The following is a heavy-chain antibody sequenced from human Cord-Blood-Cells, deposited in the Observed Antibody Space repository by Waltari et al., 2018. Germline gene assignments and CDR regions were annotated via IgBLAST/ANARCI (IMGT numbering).Heavy chain of an antibody. Sequence: QMQLVQSGPEAKTPGPSVKVSSKSSGFTFTSLAVQWVRQARGQRLEWIGWIVVGSGNTNYAQKFQERVTITRDMSTSTAYMELSSLRSEDTAVYYCAAASSRTFPNIAAAGYWGQGTLVTVSS. J-gene: IGHJ4*02. CDR2: IVVGSGNT. CDR1: GFTFTSLA. V-gene: IGHV1-58*01. D-gene: IGHD6-13*01. CDR3: AAASSRTFPNIAAAGY.